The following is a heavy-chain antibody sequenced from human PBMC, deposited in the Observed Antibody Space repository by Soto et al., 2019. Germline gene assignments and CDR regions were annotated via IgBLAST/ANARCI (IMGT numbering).Heavy chain of an antibody. J-gene: IGHJ3*02. V-gene: IGHV3-9*01. D-gene: IGHD3-10*01. CDR2: ISWNSGSI. CDR1: GFTFDDYA. CDR3: AKDTGYGSGSYFLAFDI. Sequence: QPGGSLRLSCAASGFTFDDYAMHWVRQAPGKGLDWVSGISWNSGSIGYADSVKGRFTISRDNAKNSLYLQMNSLRAEDTALYYCAKDTGYGSGSYFLAFDIWGQGTMVTVSS.